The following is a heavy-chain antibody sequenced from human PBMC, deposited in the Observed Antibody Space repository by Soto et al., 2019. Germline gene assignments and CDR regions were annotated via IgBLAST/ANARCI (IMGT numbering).Heavy chain of an antibody. J-gene: IGHJ6*02. CDR1: GYTFTSYY. D-gene: IGHD3-22*01. Sequence: ASVKVSFKASGYTFTSYYMHWVRQAPGQGLEWMGIINPSGGSTSYAQKCQGRVTMTRDTSTSTVYMELSSLRSEDTAVYYCTRDISYYDSSGYPPYYYGMDVWGQGTTVTVS. CDR3: TRDISYYDSSGYPPYYYGMDV. CDR2: INPSGGST. V-gene: IGHV1-46*03.